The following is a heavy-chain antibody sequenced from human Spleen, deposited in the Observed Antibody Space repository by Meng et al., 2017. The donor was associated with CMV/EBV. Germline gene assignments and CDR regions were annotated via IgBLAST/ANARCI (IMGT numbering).Heavy chain of an antibody. CDR3: AADGLNCSSTSCHSHGMDV. CDR2: IVVGSGNT. V-gene: IGHV1-58*01. D-gene: IGHD2-2*01. CDR1: GFTFTSSA. Sequence: SVKVSCKASGFTFTSSAVQWVRQARGQRLEWIGWIVVGSGNTNYAQKFQERVTITRDMSTSTAYMELSSLRSADTAVYYCAADGLNCSSTSCHSHGMDVWGQGTTVTVSS. J-gene: IGHJ6*02.